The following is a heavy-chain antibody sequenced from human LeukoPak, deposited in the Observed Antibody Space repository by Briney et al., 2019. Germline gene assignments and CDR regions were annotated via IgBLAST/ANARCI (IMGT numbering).Heavy chain of an antibody. CDR3: ARERQRWLQRGRSYFDY. Sequence: SETLSLTCAVYGGSFSGYYWSWIRQPPGKGLEWIGEINHSGSTNYNPPLKSRVTISVDTSKNQFSLKLSSVTAADTAVYYCARERQRWLQRGRSYFDYWGQGTLVTVSS. CDR2: INHSGST. J-gene: IGHJ4*02. V-gene: IGHV4-34*01. D-gene: IGHD5-24*01. CDR1: GGSFSGYY.